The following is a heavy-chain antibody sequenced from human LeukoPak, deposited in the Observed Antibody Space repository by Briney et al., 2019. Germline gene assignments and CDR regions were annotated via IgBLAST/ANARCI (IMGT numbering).Heavy chain of an antibody. V-gene: IGHV4-39*01. J-gene: IGHJ4*02. CDR1: GGLISSSRYH. Sequence: PSETLSLPCTVSGGLISSSRYHWRWTRKPPGTGVEGIQCIYYSGRTYYNPSFKSRVTISVEPSKTQYSLTLSSVTAAHTAVYYCASPLLRFSGSYDSNYFDYWGQGTLVTVSS. CDR3: ASPLLRFSGSYDSNYFDY. CDR2: IYYSGRT. D-gene: IGHD1-26*01.